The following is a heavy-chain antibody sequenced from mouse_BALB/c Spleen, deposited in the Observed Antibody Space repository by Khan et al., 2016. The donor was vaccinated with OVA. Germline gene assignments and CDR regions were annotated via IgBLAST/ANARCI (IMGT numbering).Heavy chain of an antibody. J-gene: IGHJ4*01. CDR1: GYTFTNYG. CDR2: LYTYTGEP. Sequence: QIQLVQSGPDLKKPGETVKISCKASGYTFTNYGINWVKQAPGKGLQWMGWLYTYTGEPTYADDFKGRFAFSLETSASPAYLQIHNLKNEDTATYFCARGERRAMDYGGQGTSVTVSS. CDR3: ARGERRAMDY. V-gene: IGHV9-3-1*01.